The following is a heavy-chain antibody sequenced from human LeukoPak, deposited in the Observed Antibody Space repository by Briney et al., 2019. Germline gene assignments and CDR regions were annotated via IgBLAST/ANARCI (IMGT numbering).Heavy chain of an antibody. Sequence: GGSQRLSCAASGFTFTSYFMGWVRQAPGKGLEWVANIKQDGSEKYYADSVRGRFTISRDNADNSVSLQMNSLKAEDTALYYCARKLKTGTTEGAFDIWGQGTMVTVSS. CDR1: GFTFTSYF. D-gene: IGHD1-7*01. J-gene: IGHJ3*02. V-gene: IGHV3-7*01. CDR2: IKQDGSEK. CDR3: ARKLKTGTTEGAFDI.